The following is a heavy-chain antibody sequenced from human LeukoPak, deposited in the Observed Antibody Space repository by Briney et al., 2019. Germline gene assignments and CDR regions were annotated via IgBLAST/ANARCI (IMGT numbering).Heavy chain of an antibody. CDR1: GFIFSSYG. CDR2: IWYDGSNK. D-gene: IGHD4-17*01. J-gene: IGHJ4*02. V-gene: IGHV3-33*01. Sequence: GGSLRLSCAASGFIFSSYGMHWVRQAPGKGLEWVAVIWYDGSNKYYADSVKGRFTISRDNSKKMLYLQMNSLRAEDMAVYYCARDFTDYGDYGAFDYWGQGTLVTVSS. CDR3: ARDFTDYGDYGAFDY.